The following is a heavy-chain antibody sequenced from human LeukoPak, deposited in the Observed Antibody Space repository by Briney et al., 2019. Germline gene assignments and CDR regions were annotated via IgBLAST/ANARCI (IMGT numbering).Heavy chain of an antibody. CDR1: GYTFTSYA. CDR2: INTNTGNP. J-gene: IGHJ6*02. Sequence: ASVKVSCKASGYTFTSYAMNWVRQAPGQGLEWMGWINTNTGNPTYAQGFTGRFVFSLDTSVSTAYLQISSLKAEDTAVYYCARDQRSTSIPSYYGMDVWGQGTTVTVSS. V-gene: IGHV7-4-1*02. D-gene: IGHD2-2*01. CDR3: ARDQRSTSIPSYYGMDV.